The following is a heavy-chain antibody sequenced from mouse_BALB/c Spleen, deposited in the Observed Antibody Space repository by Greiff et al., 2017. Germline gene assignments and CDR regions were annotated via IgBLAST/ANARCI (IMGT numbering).Heavy chain of an antibody. Sequence: EVHLVESGGGLVKPGGSLKLSCAASGFAFSSYDMSWVRQTPEKRLEWVAYISSGGGSTYYPDTVKGRFTISRDNAKNTLYLQMSSLKSEDTAMYYCARGNYYAMDYWGQGTSVTVSS. CDR1: GFAFSSYD. J-gene: IGHJ4*01. V-gene: IGHV5-12-1*01. D-gene: IGHD2-1*01. CDR2: ISSGGGST. CDR3: ARGNYYAMDY.